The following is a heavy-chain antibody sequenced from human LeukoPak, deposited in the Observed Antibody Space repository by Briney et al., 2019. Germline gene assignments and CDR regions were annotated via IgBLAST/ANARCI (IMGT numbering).Heavy chain of an antibody. CDR2: IIPIFGTA. J-gene: IGHJ3*02. CDR1: GGTFSSYA. Sequence: SVKVSCKASGGTFSSYAISWVRQSPGQGLEWMGGIIPIFGTANYAQKFQGRVTITADESTSTAYMELSSLRSEDTAVYYCARRPRLSDAFDIWGQGTMVTVSS. V-gene: IGHV1-69*13. CDR3: ARRPRLSDAFDI. D-gene: IGHD4/OR15-4a*01.